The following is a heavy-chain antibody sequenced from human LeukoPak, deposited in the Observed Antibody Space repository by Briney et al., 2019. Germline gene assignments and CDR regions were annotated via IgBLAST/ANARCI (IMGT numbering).Heavy chain of an antibody. CDR2: IYTSGST. J-gene: IGHJ3*02. CDR1: GGSFSGYY. CDR3: ARAPDIAAGKAFDI. Sequence: SETLSLTCAVYGGSFSGYYWSWIRQPPGKGLEWIGYIYTSGSTNYNPSLKSRVTMSVDTSKNQFSLKLSSVTAADTAVYYCARAPDIAAGKAFDIWGQGTMVTVSS. D-gene: IGHD6-13*01. V-gene: IGHV4-4*08.